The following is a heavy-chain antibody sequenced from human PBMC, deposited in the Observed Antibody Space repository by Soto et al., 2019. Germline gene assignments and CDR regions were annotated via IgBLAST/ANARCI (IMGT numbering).Heavy chain of an antibody. J-gene: IGHJ4*02. D-gene: IGHD1-26*01. V-gene: IGHV3-15*07. CDR3: KTGMGATSEFYRFDY. Sequence: EVQLVESGGGLVKPGGSLRLSCAASVLTFSNAWMNWVRQAPGKGLEWVGRIKSKSDGGTTDYAAPVRGRFTISRDDSTYTLYLQMHSLRTEDTAVYYCKTGMGATSEFYRFDYWGQGTLVTVSS. CDR2: IKSKSDGGTT. CDR1: VLTFSNAW.